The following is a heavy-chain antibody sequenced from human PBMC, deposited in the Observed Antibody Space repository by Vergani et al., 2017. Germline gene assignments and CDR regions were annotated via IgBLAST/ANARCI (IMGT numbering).Heavy chain of an antibody. J-gene: IGHJ3*02. V-gene: IGHV1-2*02. D-gene: IGHD3-10*01. Sequence: QVQLVQSGAEVKKPGASVKVSCKASGYTFTGYYMHWVRQAPGQGLEWMGWINPNSGGTNYAQKFQGRVTMTRDTSISTAYMELSRLRSDDTAVYYCARDPGWFGEFKDAFDSWGQGTMVTVSS. CDR1: GYTFTGYY. CDR2: INPNSGGT. CDR3: ARDPGWFGEFKDAFDS.